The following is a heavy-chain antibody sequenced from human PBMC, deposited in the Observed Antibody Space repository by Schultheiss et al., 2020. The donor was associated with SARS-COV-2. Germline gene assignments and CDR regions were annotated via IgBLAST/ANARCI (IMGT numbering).Heavy chain of an antibody. CDR2: INHSGST. J-gene: IGHJ4*02. CDR1: GGSISSYY. D-gene: IGHD5-18*01. V-gene: IGHV4-34*01. Sequence: GSLRLSCTVSGGSISSYYWSWIRQPPGKGLEWIGEINHSGSTNYNPSLKSRVTISVDTSKNQFSLKLSSVTAADTAVYYCARVDTAMVVDYWGQGTLVTVSS. CDR3: ARVDTAMVVDY.